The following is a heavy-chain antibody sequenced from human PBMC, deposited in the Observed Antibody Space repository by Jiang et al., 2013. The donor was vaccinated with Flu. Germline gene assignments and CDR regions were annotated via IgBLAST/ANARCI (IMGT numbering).Heavy chain of an antibody. CDR2: INHSGST. Sequence: ELLKPSETLSLTCAVYGGSFSGYYWSWIRQPPGKGLEWIGEINHSGSTNYNPSLKSRVTISVDTSKNQFSLKLSSVTAADTAVYYCARARHGYSYGFLDYWGQGTLVTVSS. J-gene: IGHJ4*02. D-gene: IGHD5-18*01. V-gene: IGHV4-34*01. CDR1: GGSFSGYY. CDR3: ARARHGYSYGFLDY.